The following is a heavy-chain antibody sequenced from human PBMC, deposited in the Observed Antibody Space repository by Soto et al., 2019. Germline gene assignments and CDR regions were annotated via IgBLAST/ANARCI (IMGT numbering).Heavy chain of an antibody. CDR3: ARERAFGESSPGYYYYGMDV. Sequence: SETLSLTCTVSGGSISSYYWSWVRQTPGKGLEWIGEIYHSGSTNYNPSLKSRVTISVDKSKNQFSLKLSSVSAADTAVYYCARERAFGESSPGYYYYGMDVWGQGTTVTVSS. CDR1: GGSISSYY. J-gene: IGHJ6*02. CDR2: IYHSGST. V-gene: IGHV4-4*02. D-gene: IGHD3-10*01.